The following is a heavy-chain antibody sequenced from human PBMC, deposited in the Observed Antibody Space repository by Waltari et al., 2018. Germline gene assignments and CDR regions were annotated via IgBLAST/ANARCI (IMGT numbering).Heavy chain of an antibody. V-gene: IGHV4-39*01. Sequence: QLQVQESGPGLVKPSETLSLTCTVSGGATTTTHYYWGWIRQPPGKGLEWIGSIYYNGNTYYNPSLKSRVTISADTSKNQFSLNLNSVTAADTAVYYCASLLTGDWGQGVLVTVSS. CDR1: GGATTTTHYY. D-gene: IGHD3-9*01. CDR2: IYYNGNT. CDR3: ASLLTGD. J-gene: IGHJ4*02.